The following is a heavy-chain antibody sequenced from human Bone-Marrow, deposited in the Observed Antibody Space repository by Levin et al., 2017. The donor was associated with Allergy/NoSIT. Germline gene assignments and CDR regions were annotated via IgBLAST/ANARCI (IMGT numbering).Heavy chain of an antibody. CDR3: ARVGSGWWLHNWFDP. V-gene: IGHV1-8*01. CDR2: MNPNSGNT. J-gene: IGHJ5*02. CDR1: GYTFTSYD. D-gene: IGHD6-19*01. Sequence: AASVKVSCKASGYTFTSYDINWVRQATGQGLEWMGWMNPNSGNTGYAQKFQGRVTMTRNTSISTAYMELSSLRSEDTAVYYCARVGSGWWLHNWFDPWGQGTLVTVSS.